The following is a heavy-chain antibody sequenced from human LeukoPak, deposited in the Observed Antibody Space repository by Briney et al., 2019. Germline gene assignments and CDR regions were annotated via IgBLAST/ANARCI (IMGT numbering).Heavy chain of an antibody. V-gene: IGHV1-2*02. J-gene: IGHJ4*02. D-gene: IGHD1-1*01. CDR2: INPNSGGT. CDR3: ASAGFRGRTTDY. Sequence: GASVKVSCKTSGYTFSGYYMHWVRQAPGQGLEWMGWINPNSGGTNYAQKFQGRVTMTRDTSITTAYVELSRLRSDDTAMYYCASAGFRGRTTDYWGQRTLVTVSS. CDR1: GYTFSGYY.